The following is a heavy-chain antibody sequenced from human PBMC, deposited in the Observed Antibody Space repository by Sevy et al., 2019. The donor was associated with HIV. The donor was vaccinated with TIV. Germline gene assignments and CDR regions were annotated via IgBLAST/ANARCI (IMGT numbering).Heavy chain of an antibody. Sequence: GGSLRLSCKPSGFTFTSYAMNWVRQAPGKGLEWISTIYGSGGVTYYADSVKGRFTISRDKSKNTLYLQMNSLRTEDTAVYYCSGGRYDSSGSFDALDIWGQGTMVTVSS. D-gene: IGHD3-22*01. CDR1: GFTFTSYA. J-gene: IGHJ3*02. V-gene: IGHV3-23*01. CDR3: SGGRYDSSGSFDALDI. CDR2: IYGSGGVT.